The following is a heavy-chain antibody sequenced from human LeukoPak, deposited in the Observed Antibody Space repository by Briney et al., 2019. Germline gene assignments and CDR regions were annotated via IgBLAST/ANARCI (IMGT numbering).Heavy chain of an antibody. V-gene: IGHV3-23*01. J-gene: IGHJ4*02. Sequence: GGSLRLSCAASGFTFSSYAMSWVRQAPGKGLGWVSAISGSGGSTYYADSVKGRFTISRDNSKNTLYLQMNSLRAEDTAVYYCAKGPNSSGWFFFDYWGQGTLVTVSS. CDR1: GFTFSSYA. CDR3: AKGPNSSGWFFFDY. D-gene: IGHD6-19*01. CDR2: ISGSGGST.